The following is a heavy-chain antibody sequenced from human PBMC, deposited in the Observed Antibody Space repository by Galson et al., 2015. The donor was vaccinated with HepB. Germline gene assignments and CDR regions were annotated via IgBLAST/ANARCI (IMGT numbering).Heavy chain of an antibody. CDR3: AKGSAAGRPYYFDY. CDR2: IDGSGDYT. CDR1: GFTVSSNY. D-gene: IGHD6-25*01. Sequence: SLRLSCAASGFTVSSNYMTWVRQAPGKGLEWVSAIDGSGDYTYYADSVKGRVTISRDNSQNTLSLQLNSLRAEDTAIYYCAKGSAAGRPYYFDYWGQGTLVAVSS. V-gene: IGHV3-23*01. J-gene: IGHJ4*02.